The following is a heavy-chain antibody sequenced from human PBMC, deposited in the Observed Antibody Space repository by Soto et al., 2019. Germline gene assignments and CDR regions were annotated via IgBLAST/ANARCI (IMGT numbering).Heavy chain of an antibody. J-gene: IGHJ1*01. Sequence: EVQLVESGGGLVQPGGSLRLSCAASGFTFSSYWMHWVRQAPGKGLVWVSSISTDASSTSYADPVKGRFTISRDNAKNTLYLQMNSVRAEDTAVYYCARLPNKSPQNLGQGPLVIVSP. CDR1: GFTFSSYW. CDR2: ISTDASST. CDR3: ARLPNKSPQN. V-gene: IGHV3-74*01.